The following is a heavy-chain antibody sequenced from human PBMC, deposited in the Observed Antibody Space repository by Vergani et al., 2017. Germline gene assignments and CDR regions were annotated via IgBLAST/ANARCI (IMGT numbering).Heavy chain of an antibody. CDR1: GFSLSRFW. Sequence: EVQLLESGGGLVQPGGSLRLTCAASGFSLSRFWMSWVRQAPEKGLEWVAHISPDGSATSYVDSVKGRFTISRDNTKNSLSLQMSGLRVEDTAVYYCARLSYDTTPYLQGGYDCWGQGTLVSVSS. CDR3: ARLSYDTTPYLQGGYDC. CDR2: ISPDGSAT. J-gene: IGHJ4*02. D-gene: IGHD3-22*01. V-gene: IGHV3-7*01.